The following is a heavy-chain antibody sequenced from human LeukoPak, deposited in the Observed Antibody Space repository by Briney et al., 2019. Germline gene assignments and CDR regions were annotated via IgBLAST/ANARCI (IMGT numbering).Heavy chain of an antibody. CDR3: ARHVRGSGSSPRGFDY. CDR2: IYYSGRT. CDR1: GGSISSSSYY. V-gene: IGHV4-39*01. J-gene: IGHJ4*02. Sequence: SETLSLTCTVSGGSISSSSYYWGWIRQPPGKGLEWIGSIYYSGRTYYNPSLKSRVTISVDTSKNQFSLKLSSVTAADTAVYYCARHVRGSGSSPRGFDYWGQGTLVTVS. D-gene: IGHD3-10*01.